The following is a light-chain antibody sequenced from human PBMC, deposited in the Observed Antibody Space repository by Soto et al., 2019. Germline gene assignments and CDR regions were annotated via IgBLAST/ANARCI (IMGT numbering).Light chain of an antibody. V-gene: IGLV2-11*01. Sequence: QSVLTQPRSVSGSPGQSVTISCTGTSSDVGGYNYVSWYQQHPGKAPKLMIYDVSKRPSGVPDRFSGSKSGNTASLTISGLQAEDEADYYCCSYAGSYTHFYVFGTGTKVTVL. CDR1: SSDVGGYNY. J-gene: IGLJ1*01. CDR2: DVS. CDR3: CSYAGSYTHFYV.